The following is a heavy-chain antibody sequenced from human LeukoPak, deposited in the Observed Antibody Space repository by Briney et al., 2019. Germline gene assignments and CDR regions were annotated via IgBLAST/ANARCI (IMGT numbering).Heavy chain of an antibody. J-gene: IGHJ4*02. V-gene: IGHV1-69*05. D-gene: IGHD2-2*02. CDR3: ARGADYCSSTSCYTTDYFDY. CDR2: IIPIFGTA. Sequence: SMKVSCKASGGTFSSYAISWVRQAPGQGLEWMGGIIPIFGTANYAQKFQGRVTITTDESTSTAYMELSSLRSEDTAVYYCARGADYCSSTSCYTTDYFDYWGQGTLVTVSS. CDR1: GGTFSSYA.